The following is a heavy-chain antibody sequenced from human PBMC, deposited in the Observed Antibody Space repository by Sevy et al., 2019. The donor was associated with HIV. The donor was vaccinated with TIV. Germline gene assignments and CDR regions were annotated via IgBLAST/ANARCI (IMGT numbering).Heavy chain of an antibody. CDR1: GGTFSRYS. Sequence: ASVKVSCKASGGTFSRYSISWVRQAPGQGLEWMGGIIPIFGTANYAQKFQGRDTITADESTRTVYMQLSSLRSEDTAVYYCAREGERYDTRAAFDIWGQGTLVTVSS. J-gene: IGHJ3*02. CDR3: AREGERYDTRAAFDI. V-gene: IGHV1-69*13. CDR2: IIPIFGTA. D-gene: IGHD3-22*01.